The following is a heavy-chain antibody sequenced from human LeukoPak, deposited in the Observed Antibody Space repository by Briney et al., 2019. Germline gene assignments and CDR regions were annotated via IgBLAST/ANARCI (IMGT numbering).Heavy chain of an antibody. CDR1: GGSFSGYY. CDR2: INHSGST. V-gene: IGHV4-34*01. Sequence: PSETLSLTCAVYGGSFSGYYWSWIRQPPGKGLEWIGEINHSGSTNYNPSLKSRVTISVDTSKNQFSLKLSSVTAADTAVYYCARRRPRIAAAGIIDYWGQGTLVTVSS. CDR3: ARRRPRIAAAGIIDY. J-gene: IGHJ4*02. D-gene: IGHD6-13*01.